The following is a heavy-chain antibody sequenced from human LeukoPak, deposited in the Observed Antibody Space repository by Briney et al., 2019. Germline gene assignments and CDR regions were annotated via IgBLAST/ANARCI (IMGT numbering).Heavy chain of an antibody. D-gene: IGHD2-2*01. CDR1: GYTFTSYA. J-gene: IGHJ4*02. CDR2: INTNTGNP. V-gene: IGHV7-4-1*02. Sequence: ASVKVSCKASGYTFTSYAMNWVRQAPGQGLEWMGWINTNTGNPTYAQGFTGRFVFSLDTSVSTAYLQISSLKAEDTAVYYCARNRYCSSTSCPTTTHPFIDYWGQGTLVTVSS. CDR3: ARNRYCSSTSCPTTTHPFIDY.